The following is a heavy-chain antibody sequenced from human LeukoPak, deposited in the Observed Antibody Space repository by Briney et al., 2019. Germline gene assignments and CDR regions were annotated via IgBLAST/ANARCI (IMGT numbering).Heavy chain of an antibody. CDR1: GGSISCGGYS. CDR2: IYHSGST. V-gene: IGHV4-30-2*01. Sequence: SETLSLTCAVSGGSISCGGYSWSWIRQPPGKGLEWIGYIYHSGSTYYNPSLKSRVTISVDRSKNQFSLKLSSVTAADTAVYYCARAPRYSSTLFDYWGQGTLVTVSS. J-gene: IGHJ4*02. D-gene: IGHD6-13*01. CDR3: ARAPRYSSTLFDY.